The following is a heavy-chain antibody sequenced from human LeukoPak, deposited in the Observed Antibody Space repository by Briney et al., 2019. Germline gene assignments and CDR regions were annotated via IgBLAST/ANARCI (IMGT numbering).Heavy chain of an antibody. Sequence: QPGRSLRLSCAASGFTFSSYAMDWVRQAPGKGLEWVAVVSYDGSNKFHADSVKGRFTISRDNSKNTLYLQMNSLRAEDTAVYYCARDWSLGYSIDYWSQGTLVTVSS. D-gene: IGHD5-18*01. CDR3: ARDWSLGYSIDY. V-gene: IGHV3-30*04. J-gene: IGHJ4*02. CDR2: VSYDGSNK. CDR1: GFTFSSYA.